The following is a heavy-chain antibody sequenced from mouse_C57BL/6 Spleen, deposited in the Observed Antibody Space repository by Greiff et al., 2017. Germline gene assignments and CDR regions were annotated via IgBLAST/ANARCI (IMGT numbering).Heavy chain of an antibody. V-gene: IGHV5-9-1*02. CDR3: TREDYYGSSYAMDY. CDR1: GFTFSSYA. Sequence: EVHLMESGEGLVKPGGSLKLSCAASGFTFSSYAMSWVRQTPEKRLEWVAYISSGGEYIYYADTVKGRFTISRDNARNTLYLQMSSLNSEDTAMYYCTREDYYGSSYAMDYWGQGTSVTVSS. D-gene: IGHD1-1*01. J-gene: IGHJ4*01. CDR2: ISSGGEYI.